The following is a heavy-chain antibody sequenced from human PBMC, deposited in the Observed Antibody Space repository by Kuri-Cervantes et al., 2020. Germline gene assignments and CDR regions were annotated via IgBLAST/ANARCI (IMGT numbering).Heavy chain of an antibody. V-gene: IGHV3-30*18. J-gene: IGHJ6*02. CDR2: ISYDGSNK. CDR1: GFTFSSYG. Sequence: GGSLRLSCEASGFTFSSYGMHWVRQAPGKGLEWVAVISYDGSNKYYADSVKGRFTISRDNSKNTLYLQMNSLRAEDTAVYYCAKDCLDYYGSGSSNGMDVWGQGTTVTVSS. CDR3: AKDCLDYYGSGSSNGMDV. D-gene: IGHD3-10*01.